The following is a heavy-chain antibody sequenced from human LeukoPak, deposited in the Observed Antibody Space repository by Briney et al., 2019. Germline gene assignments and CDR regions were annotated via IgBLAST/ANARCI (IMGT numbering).Heavy chain of an antibody. CDR1: GYTFISYG. Sequence: GASVKVSCKASGYTFISYGISWVRQAPGQGLEWMGIINPSGGSTSYAQKFQGRVTMTRDTSTSTVYMELSSLRSEDTAVYYCARDHYYYGSGSYYNPLGYWGQGTLVTVSS. D-gene: IGHD3-10*01. V-gene: IGHV1-46*01. CDR2: INPSGGST. J-gene: IGHJ4*02. CDR3: ARDHYYYGSGSYYNPLGY.